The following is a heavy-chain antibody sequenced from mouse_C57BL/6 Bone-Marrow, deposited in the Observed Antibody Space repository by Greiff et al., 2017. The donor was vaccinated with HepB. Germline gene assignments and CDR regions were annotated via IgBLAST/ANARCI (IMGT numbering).Heavy chain of an antibody. V-gene: IGHV5-9*01. CDR2: ISGGGGNT. Sequence: EVQRVESGGGLVKPGGSLKLSCAASGFTFSSYTMSWVRQTPEKRLEWVATISGGGGNTYYPDSVKGRFTISRDNAKNTLYLQMSSLRSEDTALYYCARHRMITTRRRSHWYFDVWGTGTTVTVSS. CDR3: ARHRMITTRRRSHWYFDV. J-gene: IGHJ1*03. CDR1: GFTFSSYT. D-gene: IGHD2-4*01.